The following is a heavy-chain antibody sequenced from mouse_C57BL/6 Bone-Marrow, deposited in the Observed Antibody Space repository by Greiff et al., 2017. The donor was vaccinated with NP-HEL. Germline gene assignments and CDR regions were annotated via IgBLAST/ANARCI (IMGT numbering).Heavy chain of an antibody. CDR2: ISNGGGST. CDR3: ARHGNWNYFDY. J-gene: IGHJ2*01. D-gene: IGHD4-1*01. CDR1: GFTFSDYY. Sequence: EVQLVESGGGLVQPGGSLKLSCAASGFTFSDYYMYWVRQTPEKRLEWVAYISNGGGSTYYPDTVKGRFTISRDHAKNTLYLQMSRLKSEDTAMYYCARHGNWNYFDYWGQGTTLTVSS. V-gene: IGHV5-12*01.